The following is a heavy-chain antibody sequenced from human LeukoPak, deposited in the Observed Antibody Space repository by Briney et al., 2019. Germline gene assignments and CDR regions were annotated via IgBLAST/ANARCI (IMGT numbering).Heavy chain of an antibody. Sequence: GASVKVSCKASGYTFTGYYMHRVRQAPGQGLEWMGWINPNSGGTNYAQKFQGRVTMTRDTSISTAYMELSGLRSDDTAVYYCAVASYGSGSYYDPVDYWGQGTLVTVSS. CDR2: INPNSGGT. V-gene: IGHV1-2*02. CDR1: GYTFTGYY. J-gene: IGHJ4*02. CDR3: AVASYGSGSYYDPVDY. D-gene: IGHD3-10*01.